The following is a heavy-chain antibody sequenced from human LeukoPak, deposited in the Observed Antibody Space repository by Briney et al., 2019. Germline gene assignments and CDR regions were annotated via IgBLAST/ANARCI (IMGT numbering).Heavy chain of an antibody. CDR2: FTNHHTT. CDR1: GFTLSFVP. J-gene: IGHJ5*02. V-gene: IGHV3-23*01. Sequence: GGSLSLSPALSGFTLSFVPTRGRCQAPGKGLECVSTFTNHHTTYYTDSVKGLFTISRDNSKNTLYLQMECVRPEDTAVYYCAKEGYDMINCYRTKWFDPWGPGILVTVSS. CDR3: AKEGYDMINCYRTKWFDP. D-gene: IGHD3-9*01.